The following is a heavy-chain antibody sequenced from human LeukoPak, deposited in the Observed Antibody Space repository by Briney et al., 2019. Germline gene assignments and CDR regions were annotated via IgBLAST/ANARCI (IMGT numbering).Heavy chain of an antibody. CDR2: IYYSET. CDR1: GGSINSAY. D-gene: IGHD2-8*02. J-gene: IGHJ6*03. Sequence: PSETLSLTCIVSGGSINSAYWTWLRQPPGKGLEWLGHIYYSETNYKPSLKSRVTIPVDTSKNQFSLTLYSVTAAETAVYYCARDTGLKKLPYYAYYYIDVWGKGTTVTVSS. CDR3: ARDTGLKKLPYYAYYYIDV. V-gene: IGHV4-59*01.